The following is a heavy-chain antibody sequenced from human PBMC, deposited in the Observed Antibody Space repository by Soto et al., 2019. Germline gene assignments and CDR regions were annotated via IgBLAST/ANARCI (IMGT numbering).Heavy chain of an antibody. CDR2: ISGSGDTT. J-gene: IGHJ4*01. V-gene: IGHV3-23*01. CDR1: GFTFSTYA. D-gene: IGHD2-15*01. CDR3: ARADCSGGSCYPVPDY. Sequence: GGSLRLSCAASGFTFSTYAMSWVRQAPGKGLEWVSAISGSGDTTYYANSVKGRFTISRDNSKNSLYLQMNSLRAEDTAVYYCARADCSGGSCYPVPDYWGQGTLVTVSS.